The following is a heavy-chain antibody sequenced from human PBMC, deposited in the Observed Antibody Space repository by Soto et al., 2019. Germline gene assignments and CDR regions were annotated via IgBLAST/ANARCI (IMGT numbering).Heavy chain of an antibody. V-gene: IGHV3-30-3*01. Sequence: PGGSLRLACAASGFTFSSYAMHWVRQAPGKGLEWVAVISYDGSNKYYADSVKGRFTISRDNSKNTLYLQMNSLRAEDTAVYYCASYSWIQLRSPIDYWGQGTLVTVSS. D-gene: IGHD5-18*01. J-gene: IGHJ4*02. CDR3: ASYSWIQLRSPIDY. CDR2: ISYDGSNK. CDR1: GFTFSSYA.